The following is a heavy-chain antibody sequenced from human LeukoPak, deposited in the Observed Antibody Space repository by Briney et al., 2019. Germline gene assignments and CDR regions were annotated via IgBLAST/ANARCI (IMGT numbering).Heavy chain of an antibody. CDR3: ARGCSSTSCYGFDY. V-gene: IGHV3-53*01. CDR2: IYSGGST. CDR1: GFPVTSKY. D-gene: IGHD2-2*01. J-gene: IGHJ4*02. Sequence: PGGSLRLSCAASGFPVTSKYMSGVRQAPGKGLGWVSVIYSGGSTYYADSVKGRFTISRENSKNTMYLQMNRLRAEDTAVYYCARGCSSTSCYGFDYWGQGTLVTVSS.